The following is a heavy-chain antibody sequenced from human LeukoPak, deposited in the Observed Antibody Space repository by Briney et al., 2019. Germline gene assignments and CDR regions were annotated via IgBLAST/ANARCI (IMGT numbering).Heavy chain of an antibody. D-gene: IGHD3-22*01. V-gene: IGHV4-38-2*02. Sequence: PSETLSLTCTVPGYSISSGYYWGWIRQSPGKGLEWIGNIYRRGSTHYNPSLKSRVTISMDTSKNQFSLKLSSVTAADTAVYYCARDVRNYYDSSGYYLFDYWGQGTLVTVSS. CDR3: ARDVRNYYDSSGYYLFDY. CDR2: IYRRGST. CDR1: GYSISSGYY. J-gene: IGHJ4*02.